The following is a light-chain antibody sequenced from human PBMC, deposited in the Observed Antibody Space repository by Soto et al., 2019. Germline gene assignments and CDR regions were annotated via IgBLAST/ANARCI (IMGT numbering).Light chain of an antibody. CDR1: QSVSSN. V-gene: IGKV3-15*01. CDR3: QQYNNWPLT. CDR2: GAS. Sequence: EIVMKQSPATLSVSPVEIATLPCRASQSVSSNLAWYQQKPGQAPRLLIYGASTRATGIPARFSGSGSGTEFTLTISSLQSEDFAVYYCQQYNNWPLTFGQGTKVDIK. J-gene: IGKJ1*01.